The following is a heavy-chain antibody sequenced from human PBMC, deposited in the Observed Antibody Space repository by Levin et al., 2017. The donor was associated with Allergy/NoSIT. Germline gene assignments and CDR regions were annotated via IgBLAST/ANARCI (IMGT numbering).Heavy chain of an antibody. CDR2: ISYDGSNK. J-gene: IGHJ4*02. V-gene: IGHV3-30*18. Sequence: HPGGSLRLSCAASGFTFSNCGMHWVRQAPGKGLEWVAFISYDGSNKYYADSVKGRFTVSRDNSKNTLYLQMNSLRAEDTAVYYCAKGLETTVTTGNDYWGQGTLVTVSS. D-gene: IGHD4-17*01. CDR1: GFTFSNCG. CDR3: AKGLETTVTTGNDY.